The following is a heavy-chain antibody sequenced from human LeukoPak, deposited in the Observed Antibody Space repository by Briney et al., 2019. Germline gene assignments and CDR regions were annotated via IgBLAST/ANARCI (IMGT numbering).Heavy chain of an antibody. CDR1: RFTFSSYA. D-gene: IGHD6-19*01. CDR2: ISGSGGST. CDR3: AKDFATGYSSGWYVY. Sequence: GGSLRLSCAASRFTFSSYAMSWVRQAPGKGLEWVSAISGSGGSTYYVDSVKGRFTISRDNSKNTLYLQMNSLRAEDTAVYYCAKDFATGYSSGWYVYWGQGTLVTVSS. J-gene: IGHJ4*02. V-gene: IGHV3-23*01.